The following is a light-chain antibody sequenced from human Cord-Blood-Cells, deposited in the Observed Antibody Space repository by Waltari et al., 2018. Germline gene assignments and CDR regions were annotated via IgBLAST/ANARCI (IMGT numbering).Light chain of an antibody. J-gene: IGLJ3*02. Sequence: QSALTQPASVSGSPGQSITISCTGTSGDVGGYNYVPWYQQHPGKAPKLMIYDFSNRPSGVPNRVSGSRSGNTASLTISGLQAEAEADYDSSSYTRSSTRVFGGGTKLTVL. CDR2: DFS. V-gene: IGLV2-14*03. CDR1: SGDVGGYNY. CDR3: SSYTRSSTRV.